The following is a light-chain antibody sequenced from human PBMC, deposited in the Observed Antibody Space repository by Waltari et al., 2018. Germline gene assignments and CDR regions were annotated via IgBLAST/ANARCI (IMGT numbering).Light chain of an antibody. CDR1: QTISTY. Sequence: DIQMTQSPSSLSASVGDRITITCRASQTISTYLNWYQRKPGKAPKLLMFAASTLQSGVPSRFSGGGSGTDFTLTISSLQPEDFATYYCQQSYNNPYTFGQGTKLEIK. J-gene: IGKJ2*01. CDR3: QQSYNNPYT. V-gene: IGKV1-39*01. CDR2: AAS.